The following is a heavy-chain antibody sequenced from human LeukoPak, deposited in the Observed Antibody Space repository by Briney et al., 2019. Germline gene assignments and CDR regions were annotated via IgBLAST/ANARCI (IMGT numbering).Heavy chain of an antibody. D-gene: IGHD2-15*01. CDR1: GGTFSSYA. V-gene: IGHV1-69*06. CDR2: IIPFFGTA. Sequence: SVKVSCKASGGTFSSYAISWVRQAPGQGLEWMGGIIPFFGTANYAQKFQGRVTITADKSTSTAYMELSSLRSEDTAVYYCARAPGCSGGSCYSYNWFDPWGQGTLVTVSS. CDR3: ARAPGCSGGSCYSYNWFDP. J-gene: IGHJ5*02.